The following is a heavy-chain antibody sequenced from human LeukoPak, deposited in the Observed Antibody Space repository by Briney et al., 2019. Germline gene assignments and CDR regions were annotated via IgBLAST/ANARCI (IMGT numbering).Heavy chain of an antibody. V-gene: IGHV1-18*01. D-gene: IGHD2-15*01. CDR3: ARDIVSGPPFDY. J-gene: IGHJ4*02. CDR2: ISAYNGDT. Sequence: ASVKVSCKASGYTFTSYGFSWVRQAPGQGREWMGWISAYNGDTNYAQKVQGRVTMTTDTSTSTAYMELRSLRSDDTAIYYCARDIVSGPPFDYWGQGTLVTVSS. CDR1: GYTFTSYG.